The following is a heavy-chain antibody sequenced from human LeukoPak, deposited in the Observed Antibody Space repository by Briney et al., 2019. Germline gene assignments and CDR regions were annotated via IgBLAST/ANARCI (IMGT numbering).Heavy chain of an antibody. V-gene: IGHV3-64D*06. CDR3: VKSPHASSSYFDY. CDR1: GFTFSSFT. Sequence: GGSLRLSCSASGFTFSSFTMHWVRQAPGKGLEYVSAINSNGDITDYADSVKGRFTISRDNSKNTLFLQMSSLRAEDTAVYYCVKSPHASSSYFDYWGQGTLVTVSS. CDR2: INSNGDIT. J-gene: IGHJ4*02. D-gene: IGHD6-13*01.